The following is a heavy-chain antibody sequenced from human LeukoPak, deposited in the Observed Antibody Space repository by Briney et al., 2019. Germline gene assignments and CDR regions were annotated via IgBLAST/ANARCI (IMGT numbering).Heavy chain of an antibody. J-gene: IGHJ5*02. CDR2: IYTSGST. CDR3: ARGVVRYFDWLFSDWFDP. V-gene: IGHV4-4*07. CDR1: GGSISSYY. Sequence: AETLSLTCTASGGSISSYYWSWIRQPAGKGLEWIGRIYTSGSTNYNPSLKSRVTMSVDTSKNQFSLKMSSVTAADTGVYYWARGVVRYFDWLFSDWFDPWGQGTLVTVSS. D-gene: IGHD3-9*01.